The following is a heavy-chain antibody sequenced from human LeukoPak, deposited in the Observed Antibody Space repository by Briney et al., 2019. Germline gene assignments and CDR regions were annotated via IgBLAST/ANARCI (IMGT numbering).Heavy chain of an antibody. V-gene: IGHV3-21*01. CDR3: ARIDSTGYLDAFDL. J-gene: IGHJ3*01. D-gene: IGHD3-22*01. Sequence: GGSLRLSCAASGFKFRSYSMNWVRQAPGKGLEWVSSISTVNYILYGDSVKGRFTISRDNAKNSLYLQMSSLRAEDTAVYYCARIDSTGYLDAFDLWGQGTMVTVSS. CDR1: GFKFRSYS. CDR2: ISTVNYI.